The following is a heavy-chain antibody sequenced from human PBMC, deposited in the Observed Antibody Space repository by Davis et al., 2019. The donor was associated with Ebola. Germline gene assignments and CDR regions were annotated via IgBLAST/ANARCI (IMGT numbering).Heavy chain of an antibody. CDR1: GGTFSSYA. CDR3: ARDGPDYYGLDV. Sequence: ASVKVSCKASGGTFSSYAISWVRQAPGHGLEWMGWVNPNSGGTSYAQTFQGRVTMTRDTSTSTVYMEVRSLRSEDTAVYYCARDGPDYYGLDVWGQGTAVTVSS. CDR2: VNPNSGGT. J-gene: IGHJ6*02. V-gene: IGHV1-2*02.